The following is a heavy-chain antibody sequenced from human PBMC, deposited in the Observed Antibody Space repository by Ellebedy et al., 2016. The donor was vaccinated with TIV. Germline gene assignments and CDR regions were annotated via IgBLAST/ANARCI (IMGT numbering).Heavy chain of an antibody. CDR3: ARPPESTFDFFEY. CDR1: GGSVRSSNFY. V-gene: IGHV4-39*01. CDR2: IFYSGST. D-gene: IGHD3-16*01. Sequence: SETLSLTXTVSGGSVRSSNFYWGWIRQPPGRGLEWIGSIFYSGSTYYNPFLKSRVTISVDTSKNQLSLKLNSVTAADTAVYYCARPPESTFDFFEYWGQGILVTVSS. J-gene: IGHJ4*02.